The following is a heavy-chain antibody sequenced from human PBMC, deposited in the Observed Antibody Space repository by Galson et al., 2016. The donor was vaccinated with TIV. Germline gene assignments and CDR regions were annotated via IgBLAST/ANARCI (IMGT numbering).Heavy chain of an antibody. J-gene: IGHJ2*01. CDR2: IDWDGAK. Sequence: PALVKPTQTLTLTCTFSGFSLHGDGMCVSWIRQPPGKALEWLARIDWDGAKYYSTFLQTRLTISKDTSKNQVVLTMTNMDPVDTATYYCVRTPYGDSFGWYFDLWGRGTLVTVSS. V-gene: IGHV2-70*11. CDR3: VRTPYGDSFGWYFDL. D-gene: IGHD4-17*01. CDR1: GFSLHGDGMC.